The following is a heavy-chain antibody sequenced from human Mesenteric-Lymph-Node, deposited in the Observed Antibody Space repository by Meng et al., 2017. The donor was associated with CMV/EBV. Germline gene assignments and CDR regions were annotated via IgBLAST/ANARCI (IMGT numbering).Heavy chain of an antibody. Sequence: ASVKVSCKASGYTFKVYGVSWVRQAPGQGLEWMGWISAYDGNTNLAQNFQGRVTMTTDESTSTGYMDLRSLRSDDTAIYYCARVGAYCTAVSCNDYWGQGTLVTVSS. CDR1: GYTFKVYG. CDR3: ARVGAYCTAVSCNDY. V-gene: IGHV1-18*01. J-gene: IGHJ4*02. D-gene: IGHD2-8*02. CDR2: ISAYDGNT.